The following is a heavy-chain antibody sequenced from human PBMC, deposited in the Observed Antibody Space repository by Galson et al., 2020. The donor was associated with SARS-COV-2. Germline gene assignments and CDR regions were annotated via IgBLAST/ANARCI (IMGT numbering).Heavy chain of an antibody. Sequence: HGESPKIPCQGSGYSFTDYWIGWVRLMPGKGLEWMGIIHPGDYDTRHSPSFRGQVTISADNSLTTAYLQWSTLKASDTAIYYCARATTGTIHPCCFGCWGQGTLVTGSS. CDR2: IHPGDYDT. D-gene: IGHD1-1*01. CDR3: ARATTGTIHPCCFGC. J-gene: IGHJ4*02. V-gene: IGHV5-51*01. CDR1: GYSFTDYW.